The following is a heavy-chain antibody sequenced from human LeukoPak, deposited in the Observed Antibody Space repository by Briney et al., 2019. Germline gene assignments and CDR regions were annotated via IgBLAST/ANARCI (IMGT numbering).Heavy chain of an antibody. CDR1: GGSFSGYY. J-gene: IGHJ4*02. V-gene: IGHV4-34*01. Sequence: SETLSLTCGVYGGSFSGYYWTWIRQPPGKGLEWIGEINHSGSTNYNPSLKSRVTISVDTSQNQLFLKLSSVTAADTAVYYCAGSTGPLDYWGQGTLVTVSS. D-gene: IGHD3-10*01. CDR3: AGSTGPLDY. CDR2: INHSGST.